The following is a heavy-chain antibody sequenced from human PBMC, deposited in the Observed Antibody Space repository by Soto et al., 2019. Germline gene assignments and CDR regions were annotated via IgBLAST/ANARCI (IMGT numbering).Heavy chain of an antibody. J-gene: IGHJ4*02. Sequence: PSETLSLTCAVYGGSFSGYDWTWIRQPPGTGLEWIGEINHSGSSNYNPSLKSRVTISVDTSKNQFSLKLTSVTAADTAVYYCARDKITFIFDYWVQGTLVT. CDR2: INHSGSS. CDR1: GGSFSGYD. V-gene: IGHV4-34*01. CDR3: ARDKITFIFDY. D-gene: IGHD3-10*01.